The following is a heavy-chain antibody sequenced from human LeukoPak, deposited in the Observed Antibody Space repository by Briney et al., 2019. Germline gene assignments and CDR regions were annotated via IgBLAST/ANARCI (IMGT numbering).Heavy chain of an antibody. CDR1: GVSISTYY. J-gene: IGHJ5*02. Sequence: SDTLSLTCSVSGVSISTYYWTWIRQPAGKGLEWIGRIYIGGRHNYNPYLKSRVTMSIDTSKNQFSLKLSSVTAADTAVYYCARDLPRENSYAYGFWFDPWGQGTLVSVST. CDR2: IYIGGRH. D-gene: IGHD3-16*01. V-gene: IGHV4-4*07. CDR3: ARDLPRENSYAYGFWFDP.